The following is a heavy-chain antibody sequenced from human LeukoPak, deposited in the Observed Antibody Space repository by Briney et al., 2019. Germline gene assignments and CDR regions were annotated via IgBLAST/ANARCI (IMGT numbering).Heavy chain of an antibody. CDR1: GFTFSSYW. V-gene: IGHV3-7*01. CDR3: ARDPQYYYGSGSYYNVGLGY. Sequence: GGSLRLSCAASGFTFSSYWMSWVRQAPGEGLEWVANIKQDGSEKYYVDSVKGRFTISRDNAKNSLYLQMNSLRAEDTAVYYCARDPQYYYGSGSYYNVGLGYWGQGTLVTVSS. J-gene: IGHJ4*02. D-gene: IGHD3-10*01. CDR2: IKQDGSEK.